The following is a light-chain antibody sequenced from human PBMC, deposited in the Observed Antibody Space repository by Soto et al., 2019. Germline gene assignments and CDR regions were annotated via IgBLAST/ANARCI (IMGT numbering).Light chain of an antibody. V-gene: IGLV2-14*01. CDR2: DVS. CDR3: SSYTSSSPHVV. J-gene: IGLJ2*01. CDR1: SSDVGGYNY. Sequence: QSALTQPASVSGSPGQSITISCTGTSSDVGGYNYVSWYQQHPGKAPRLMIYDVSNRPSGVSNRVSGSKSGNTASLTISGRQAEDEADYYCSSYTSSSPHVVFGGGTKVTVL.